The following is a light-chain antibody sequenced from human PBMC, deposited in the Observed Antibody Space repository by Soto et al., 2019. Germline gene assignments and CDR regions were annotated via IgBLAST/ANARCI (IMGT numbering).Light chain of an antibody. CDR1: QSLLHSNGYNY. V-gene: IGKV2-28*01. Sequence: DIVMPQSPLSLPVTPGEPASISCRSSQSLLHSNGYNYLDWYLQKPGQSPQLLIYLGSNRSSGVPDRFSGSGSGTDITLKISRVEAEDVGVYYCMQSLQTPLTFGGGTKVEIK. CDR3: MQSLQTPLT. CDR2: LGS. J-gene: IGKJ4*01.